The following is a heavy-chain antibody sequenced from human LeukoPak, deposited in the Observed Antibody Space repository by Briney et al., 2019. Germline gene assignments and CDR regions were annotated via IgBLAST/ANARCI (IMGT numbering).Heavy chain of an antibody. CDR2: IYYSGST. CDR1: GGSISSYY. CDR3: ARGKAAAPNYFQH. D-gene: IGHD6-6*01. V-gene: IGHV4-59*01. Sequence: SETLSLTCTVSGGSISSYYWSWIRQPPGKGLEWIGYIYYSGSTNYNPSLKSRVTISVDTSKNQFSLKLSSVTAVDTAVYYCARGKAAAPNYFQHWGQGTLVTVSS. J-gene: IGHJ1*01.